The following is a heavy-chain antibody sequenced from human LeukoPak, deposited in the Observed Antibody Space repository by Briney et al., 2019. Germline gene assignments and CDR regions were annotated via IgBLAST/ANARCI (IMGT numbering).Heavy chain of an antibody. CDR1: GFTFSSYS. V-gene: IGHV3-48*01. D-gene: IGHD5-18*01. CDR2: ISTSSGTM. Sequence: GGSLRLSCAASGFTFSSYSMNWVRQAPGKGLEWISYISTSSGTMYYADSVKGRFTISRDNAKNSLYLQMNSLRAEDTAVYYCARDPAIQVWLSAYYFDYWGQGTLVTVSS. J-gene: IGHJ4*02. CDR3: ARDPAIQVWLSAYYFDY.